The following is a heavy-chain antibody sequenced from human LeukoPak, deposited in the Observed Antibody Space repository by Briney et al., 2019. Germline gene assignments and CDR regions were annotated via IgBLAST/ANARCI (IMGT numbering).Heavy chain of an antibody. V-gene: IGHV3-11*01. J-gene: IGHJ4*02. CDR3: ASGGEPRWD. CDR2: ISGGGATM. CDR1: GFTFSDYY. D-gene: IGHD1-26*01. Sequence: GGSLRPSCAASGFTFSDYYMSWVRQAPGKGLEWISSISGGGATMYYADSVKGRFTISRDNAKKSLYLQMNSLRAEDTAVYYCASGGEPRWDWGQGTLVTVSS.